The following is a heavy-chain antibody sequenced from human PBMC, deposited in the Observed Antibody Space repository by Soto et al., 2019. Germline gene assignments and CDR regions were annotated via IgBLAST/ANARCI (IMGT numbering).Heavy chain of an antibody. D-gene: IGHD3-10*01. CDR3: ARDAGSGSYYHYSMDV. CDR1: GFTFSSYA. J-gene: IGHJ6*02. Sequence: QVQLVESGGGVVQPGRSLRLSCAASGFTFSSYAMHWVRQAPGKGLEWVAVISYDGSNKYYADSVKGRFTISRDNSKNTLYLQMNSLRAEDTAVYYCARDAGSGSYYHYSMDVWGQGTTVTVSS. V-gene: IGHV3-30-3*01. CDR2: ISYDGSNK.